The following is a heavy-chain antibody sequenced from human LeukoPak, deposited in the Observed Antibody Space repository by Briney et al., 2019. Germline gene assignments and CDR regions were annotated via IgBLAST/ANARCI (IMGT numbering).Heavy chain of an antibody. CDR2: ISAYNGNT. CDR1: DDTFTSYG. CDR3: ARTWELLDYYYGMDV. D-gene: IGHD1-26*01. Sequence: LGASVKVSCKASDDTFTSYGISWVRQAPGQGLEWMGWISAYNGNTNYAQKLQGRVTMATDTSTSTAYMELRSLRSDDTAVYYCARTWELLDYYYGMDVWGQGTTATVSS. J-gene: IGHJ6*02. V-gene: IGHV1-18*01.